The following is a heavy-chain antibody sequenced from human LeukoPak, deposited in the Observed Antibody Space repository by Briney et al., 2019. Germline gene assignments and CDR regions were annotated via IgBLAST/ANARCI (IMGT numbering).Heavy chain of an antibody. CDR3: ARSPQGKSGSPPYYFDY. V-gene: IGHV3-66*01. D-gene: IGHD1-26*01. J-gene: IGHJ4*02. CDR2: IYSGGST. Sequence: PGGSLRLSCAASGFTFSSYWMNWVGQAPGKGLEWVSVIYSGGSTYYADSVKGRFTISRDNSKNTLYLQMNNLRAEDTAVYYYARSPQGKSGSPPYYFDYWGQGTLVTVSS. CDR1: GFTFSSYW.